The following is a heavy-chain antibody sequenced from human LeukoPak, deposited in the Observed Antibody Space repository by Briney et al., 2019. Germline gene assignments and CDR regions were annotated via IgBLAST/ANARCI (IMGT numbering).Heavy chain of an antibody. J-gene: IGHJ3*02. D-gene: IGHD3-22*01. V-gene: IGHV5-51*01. Sequence: GESLKISCKGSGYNFTNYWIAWVRQMPGTGLEWMGIIFPDDSDTGYSPSFQGQVTISADKSISTAYLQWSSLKASDTAMYYCARHDKKWFTDAFDIWGQGTMVTVSS. CDR1: GYNFTNYW. CDR3: ARHDKKWFTDAFDI. CDR2: IFPDDSDT.